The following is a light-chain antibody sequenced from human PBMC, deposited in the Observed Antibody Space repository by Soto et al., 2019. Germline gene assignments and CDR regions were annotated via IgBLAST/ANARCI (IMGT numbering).Light chain of an antibody. CDR2: GAS. V-gene: IGKV1-39*01. CDR1: QTISTY. Sequence: DIQMTQSPSSLSSSVGDRVTITCRASQTISTYLIWYQQKPGNAPKLLIYGASSLETGVPSRFSGSGSGTDFILTISSLHTEDFAAYYCQQSVSTPLTFGGGTNVEIK. J-gene: IGKJ4*01. CDR3: QQSVSTPLT.